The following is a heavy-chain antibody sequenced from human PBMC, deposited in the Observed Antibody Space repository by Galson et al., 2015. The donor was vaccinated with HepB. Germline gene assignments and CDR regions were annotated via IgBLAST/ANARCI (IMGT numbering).Heavy chain of an antibody. CDR3: ARGDIVVVPAAMGKVGY. V-gene: IGHV3-11*01. Sequence: SLRLSCAASGFTLSDYYMSWIRQAPGKGLEWVSYISSSGSTIYYADSVKGRFTISRDNAKNSLYLQMNSLRAEDTAVYYCARGDIVVVPAAMGKVGYWGQRTLVTVSS. CDR1: GFTLSDYY. CDR2: ISSSGSTI. J-gene: IGHJ4*02. D-gene: IGHD2-2*01.